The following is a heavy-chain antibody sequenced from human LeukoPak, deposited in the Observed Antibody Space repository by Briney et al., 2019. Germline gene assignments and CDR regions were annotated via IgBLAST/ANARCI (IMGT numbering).Heavy chain of an antibody. CDR1: GFSITELS. CDR2: FDPGSGEV. D-gene: IGHD3-9*01. Sequence: ASVKVSCKVSGFSITELSTHWVRQAPGKGLEWMGGFDPGSGEVIYEQKFQDRVTMTEDTSTDTAYMELSSLRSEDTALYYCATGTHYDLLPFWGQGTLVTVSS. J-gene: IGHJ4*02. V-gene: IGHV1-24*01. CDR3: ATGTHYDLLPF.